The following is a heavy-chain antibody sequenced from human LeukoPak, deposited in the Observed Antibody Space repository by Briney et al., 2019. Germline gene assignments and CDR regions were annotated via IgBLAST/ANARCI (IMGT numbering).Heavy chain of an antibody. J-gene: IGHJ4*02. CDR2: ISGSGGST. CDR1: GFTVSSNY. V-gene: IGHV3-23*01. D-gene: IGHD4-17*01. Sequence: PGGSLRLSCAASGFTVSSNYMSWVRQAPGKGLEWVSAISGSGGSTYYADSVKGRFTISRDNSKNTLYLQMNSLRAEDTAVYYCARDTTTVTTFGLDYWGQGTLVTISS. CDR3: ARDTTTVTTFGLDY.